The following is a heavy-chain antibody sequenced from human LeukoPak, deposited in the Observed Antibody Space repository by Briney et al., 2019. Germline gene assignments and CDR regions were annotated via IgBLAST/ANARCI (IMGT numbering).Heavy chain of an antibody. CDR3: VNHLVGATHPPGGFDN. J-gene: IGHJ4*02. D-gene: IGHD1-26*01. V-gene: IGHV3-23*01. Sequence: GGSLTLSCAASGFTFRDAAMTWVRQAPGKGLEWVSLISSSGANAYYADSVKGRFTISRDNSRNTLYLQMNNLRGEDTAEYYCVNHLVGATHPPGGFDNWGQGTLVTVSS. CDR1: GFTFRDAA. CDR2: ISSSGANA.